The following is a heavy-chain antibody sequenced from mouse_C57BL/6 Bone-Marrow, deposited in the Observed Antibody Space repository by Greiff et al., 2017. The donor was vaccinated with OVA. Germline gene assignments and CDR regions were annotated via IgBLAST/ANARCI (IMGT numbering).Heavy chain of an antibody. CDR1: GYTFTDYY. J-gene: IGHJ4*01. CDR3: ASDRDYYGSSFYAMDY. V-gene: IGHV1-76*01. Sequence: VKLQESGAELVRPGASVKLSCKASGYTFTDYYINWVKQRPGQGLEWIARIYPGSGNTYYHEKFKGKATLTAEKSSSTAYMQLSSLTFEDSAVYFCASDRDYYGSSFYAMDYWGQGTSVTVSS. D-gene: IGHD1-1*01. CDR2: IYPGSGNT.